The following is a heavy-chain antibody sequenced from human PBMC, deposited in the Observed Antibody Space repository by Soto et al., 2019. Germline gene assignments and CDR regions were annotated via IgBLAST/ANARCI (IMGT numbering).Heavy chain of an antibody. CDR1: GGSINSGNYY. CDR2: ISSYGSA. CDR3: ASGRCTTTNCFDP. Sequence: SETLSLTCTVSGGSINSGNYYWSWIRQHPGKGLEWIGYISSYGSAYYNPSLRTRVFISVDRSRNQFSLKLSSVTAADTAVYFCASGRCTTTNCFDPWGQGTLVTVSS. D-gene: IGHD2-8*01. V-gene: IGHV4-31*03. J-gene: IGHJ5*02.